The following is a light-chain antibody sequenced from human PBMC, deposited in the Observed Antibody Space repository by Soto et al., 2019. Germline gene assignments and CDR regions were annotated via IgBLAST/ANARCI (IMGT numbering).Light chain of an antibody. CDR3: QPYYSWPLT. CDR2: VAS. J-gene: IGKJ4*01. Sequence: EIVMTQSPATLSVSPGERATLSCRSSQTIRNNLAWYQQKPGQAPRLLIYVASTRATDIPARFSGSGSGTDFPLTIRRLQAGDFSFYYCQPYYSWPLTFGGGTNVEIK. V-gene: IGKV3-15*01. CDR1: QTIRNN.